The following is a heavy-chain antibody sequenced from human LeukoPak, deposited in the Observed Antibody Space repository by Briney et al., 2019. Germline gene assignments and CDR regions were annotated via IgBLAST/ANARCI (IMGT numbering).Heavy chain of an antibody. CDR1: GFTLTGNA. CDR3: AEDLSWWAAADH. V-gene: IGHV3-23*01. D-gene: IGHD2-15*01. J-gene: IGHJ1*01. Sequence: GGSLRLSCAASGFTLTGNAMSCVRQAPGRGLEWVSGVGGDDRTHYADSVRGRFTISRDNSMNTVSLDMNRLRVEDTAIYYCAEDLSWWAAADHWGQGALVTVAS. CDR2: VGGDDRT.